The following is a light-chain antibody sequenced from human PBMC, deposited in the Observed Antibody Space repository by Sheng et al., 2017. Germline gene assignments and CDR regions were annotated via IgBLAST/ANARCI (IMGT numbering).Light chain of an antibody. J-gene: IGKJ4*01. CDR2: AAS. CDR1: LGISNS. CDR3: QQYYNYPPLT. V-gene: IGKV1-NL1*01. Sequence: DIQMTQSPSSLSASVGDRVTITCRASLGISNSLDWYQQKPGKAPKLLIYAASTLQSGVPSRFIGSGSGTDFTLTINSLQSEDFATYYCQQYYNYPPLTFGGGTEGGDQT.